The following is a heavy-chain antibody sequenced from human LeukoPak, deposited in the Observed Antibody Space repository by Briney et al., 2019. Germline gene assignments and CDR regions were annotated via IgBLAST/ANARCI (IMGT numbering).Heavy chain of an antibody. CDR2: IDPSDSYT. D-gene: IGHD6-19*01. J-gene: IGHJ4*02. CDR1: GYSFTNYW. Sequence: RGESLKISCKGSGYSFTNYWITWVRQMPGKGLEWMGRIDPSDSYTNYSPSFQGHVTISADKSISTAYLQWSSLKASDTAMYYCARTYGSGWYSDYWGQGTLVTVSS. V-gene: IGHV5-10-1*01. CDR3: ARTYGSGWYSDY.